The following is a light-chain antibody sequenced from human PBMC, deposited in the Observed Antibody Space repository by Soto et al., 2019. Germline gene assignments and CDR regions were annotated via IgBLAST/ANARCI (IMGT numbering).Light chain of an antibody. CDR3: QQYATIT. V-gene: IGKV3-20*01. Sequence: EIVMTQSPATLSVSPGERATLSCRASQSVSILLAWYQQKPGQAPRLLIHGASSRATGIPDRFSGSGSGTDFTLTISRLEPEDFAVYYCQQYATITFGQGTRLEI. CDR2: GAS. J-gene: IGKJ5*01. CDR1: QSVSIL.